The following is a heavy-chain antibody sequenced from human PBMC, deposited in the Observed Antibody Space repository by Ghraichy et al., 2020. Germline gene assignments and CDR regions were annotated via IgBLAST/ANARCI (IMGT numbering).Heavy chain of an antibody. CDR2: IYSGGST. V-gene: IGHV3-53*04. CDR3: ATRSGYSFYYYYGMDV. J-gene: IGHJ6*02. D-gene: IGHD5-18*01. CDR1: GFTVSSIY. Sequence: GGSLRLSCAASGFTVSSIYMSWVRQAPGKGLEWVSVIYSGGSTYYVDSVKGRFTISRHNSKNTLYLQMNSLRAEDTAVYYCATRSGYSFYYYYGMDVWGQGTTVSVSS.